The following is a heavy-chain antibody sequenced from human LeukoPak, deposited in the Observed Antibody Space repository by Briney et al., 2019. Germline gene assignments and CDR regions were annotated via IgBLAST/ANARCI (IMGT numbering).Heavy chain of an antibody. Sequence: GSLRLSCAASGFTFSSYAMHWVRQAPGKGLEWVTVISYDGSKKYYADSVKGRFTISRDNSKNTLYLQMNSLRAEDTAVYYCARNLHYDFWSGFAFDIWGQGTMVTVSS. D-gene: IGHD3-3*01. CDR1: GFTFSSYA. CDR2: ISYDGSKK. CDR3: ARNLHYDFWSGFAFDI. J-gene: IGHJ3*02. V-gene: IGHV3-30-3*01.